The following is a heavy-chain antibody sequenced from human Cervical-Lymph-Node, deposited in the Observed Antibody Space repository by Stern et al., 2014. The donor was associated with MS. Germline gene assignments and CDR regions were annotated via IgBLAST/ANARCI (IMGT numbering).Heavy chain of an antibody. V-gene: IGHV7-4-1*01. D-gene: IGHD2-2*01. CDR2: INTNTGNA. Sequence: VQLVESGSELKKPGASVKVTCKASGYTFTRNALNWVRQAPGQRLEWMGWINTNTGNATYAQGFTGRLVFSLDTSFSTADLQVRSLKAEDAAGYYCARVKPAAILDYWGQGTLVTVSS. J-gene: IGHJ4*02. CDR1: GYTFTRNA. CDR3: ARVKPAAILDY.